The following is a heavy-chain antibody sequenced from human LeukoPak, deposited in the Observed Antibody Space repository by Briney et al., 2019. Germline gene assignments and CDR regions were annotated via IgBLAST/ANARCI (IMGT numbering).Heavy chain of an antibody. D-gene: IGHD4-17*01. CDR3: TRKTTGHDY. CDR1: GVSFNDYY. V-gene: IGHV4-34*01. CDR2: INHSGYT. Sequence: PSETLSLTCAVSGVSFNDYYWSWVRQTPGKGLEWIGEINHSGYTNDSPSLKSRVTLSIDTSRKQFSLNLRSVTVADTGIYYCTRKTTGHDYWGQGTLVTVSS. J-gene: IGHJ4*02.